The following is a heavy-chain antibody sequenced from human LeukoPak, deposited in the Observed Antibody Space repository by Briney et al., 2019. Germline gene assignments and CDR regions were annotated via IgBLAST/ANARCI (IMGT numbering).Heavy chain of an antibody. Sequence: SETLSLTCTVAYDSISSYYWSWIRQPPGKGLEWIGYIHNSGSTMYNPSLKSRLAISVDTSKNQFSLKLNSVTAADTAVYYCARQYIDILTGYHRGELYWYFDLWGRGTLVTVSS. V-gene: IGHV4-59*01. CDR2: IHNSGST. D-gene: IGHD3-9*01. CDR3: ARQYIDILTGYHRGELYWYFDL. J-gene: IGHJ2*01. CDR1: YDSISSYY.